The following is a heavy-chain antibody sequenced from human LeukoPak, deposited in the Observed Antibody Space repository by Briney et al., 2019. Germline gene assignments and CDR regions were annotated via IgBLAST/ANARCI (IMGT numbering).Heavy chain of an antibody. V-gene: IGHV1-69*05. CDR3: ARDADVRESSGWYDAFDI. CDR1: GGTFSSCA. D-gene: IGHD6-19*01. CDR2: IIPIFGTA. Sequence: ASVKVSCKASGGTFSSCAISWVRQAPGQGLEWMGGIIPIFGTANYAQKFQGRVTITTDESTSTAYMELSSLRSEDTAVYYCARDADVRESSGWYDAFDIWGQGTMVTVSS. J-gene: IGHJ3*02.